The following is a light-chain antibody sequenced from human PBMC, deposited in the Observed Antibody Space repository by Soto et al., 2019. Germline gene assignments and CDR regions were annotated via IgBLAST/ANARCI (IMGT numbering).Light chain of an antibody. J-gene: IGLJ3*02. Sequence: QAVVTQEPSFSVSPGGTVTLTCGLSSGSVSTNSYPSWYQQTPGQAPRTLIYSTKTRSSGVPDRFSGSILGNKAALTITGAQADDESNYYCVLYMGRGIVVFGGGTKLTVL. CDR1: SGSVSTNSY. CDR3: VLYMGRGIVV. V-gene: IGLV8-61*01. CDR2: STK.